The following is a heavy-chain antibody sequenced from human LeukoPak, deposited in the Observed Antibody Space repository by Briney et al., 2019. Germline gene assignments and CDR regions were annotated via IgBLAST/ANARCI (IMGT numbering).Heavy chain of an antibody. CDR3: AKDPSSRVLAFDI. V-gene: IGHV3-23*01. CDR1: GFTFINYS. D-gene: IGHD3-3*01. J-gene: IGHJ3*02. Sequence: PGGSLRLSCTASGFTFINYSMNWVRQAPGKGLEWVSAISGSGGSTYYADSVKGRFTISRDNSKNTLYLQMNSLRAEDTAVYYCAKDPSSRVLAFDIWGQGTMVTVSS. CDR2: ISGSGGST.